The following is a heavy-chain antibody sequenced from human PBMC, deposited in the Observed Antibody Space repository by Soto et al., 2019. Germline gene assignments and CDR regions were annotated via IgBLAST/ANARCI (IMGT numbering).Heavy chain of an antibody. CDR1: GFKFSNYA. CDR2: ISATGGGT. CDR3: AKGRRAGGNSAFYFDF. J-gene: IGHJ4*02. Sequence: GGSLRLSCAASGFKFSNYAMSWVRQAPGKGLEWVSLISATGGGTYYADSVKGRFTISRDNSHNTLYLQVHSLTAEDTAVYYCAKGRRAGGNSAFYFDFWGQGAQVTVSS. D-gene: IGHD3-16*01. V-gene: IGHV3-23*01.